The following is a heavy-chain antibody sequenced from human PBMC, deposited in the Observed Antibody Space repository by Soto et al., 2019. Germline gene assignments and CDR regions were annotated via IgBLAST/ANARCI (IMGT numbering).Heavy chain of an antibody. J-gene: IGHJ4*02. CDR2: ISGSGGST. Sequence: GGSLRLSCAASGFTFSSYAMSWVRQAPGKGLEWVSAISGSGGSTYYADFVKGRFTISRDNSKNTLYLQMNSLRAEDTAVYYCAKARRVVVPAAIFDYWGQGTLVTVSS. D-gene: IGHD2-2*01. CDR1: GFTFSSYA. V-gene: IGHV3-23*01. CDR3: AKARRVVVPAAIFDY.